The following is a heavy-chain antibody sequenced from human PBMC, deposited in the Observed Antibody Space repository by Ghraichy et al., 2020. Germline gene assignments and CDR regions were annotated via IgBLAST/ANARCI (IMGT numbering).Heavy chain of an antibody. CDR1: GFTFSSYA. CDR2: ISYDGSNK. V-gene: IGHV3-30-3*01. J-gene: IGHJ5*02. D-gene: IGHD6-19*01. CDR3: ARAYSSGWYGGADWFDP. Sequence: GGSLRLSCAASGFTFSSYAMHWVRQAPGKGLEWVAVISYDGSNKYYADSVKGRFTISRDNSKNTLYLQMNSLRAEDTAVYYCARAYSSGWYGGADWFDPWGQGTLVTVSS.